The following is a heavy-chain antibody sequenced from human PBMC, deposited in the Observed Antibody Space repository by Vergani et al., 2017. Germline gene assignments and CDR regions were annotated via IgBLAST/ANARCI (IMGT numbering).Heavy chain of an antibody. Sequence: QLQLQESGSGLVKPSQTLSLTCAVSGGSISSGGYSWSWIRQPPGKGLEWIGYIYHSGSTYYNPSLKSRVTISVDRSKNQFSLKLSSVTAADTAVYYCARINSTGWFGELLHFDYWGQGTLVTVSS. CDR1: GGSISSGGYS. CDR2: IYHSGST. J-gene: IGHJ4*02. CDR3: ARINSTGWFGELLHFDY. V-gene: IGHV4-30-2*01. D-gene: IGHD3-10*01.